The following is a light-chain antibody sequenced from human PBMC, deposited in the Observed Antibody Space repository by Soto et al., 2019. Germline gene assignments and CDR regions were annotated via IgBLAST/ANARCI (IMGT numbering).Light chain of an antibody. J-gene: IGKJ1*01. V-gene: IGKV1-5*01. CDR1: QSFNNW. CDR3: QQYNSFSLT. Sequence: DIQMTQSPSTLSAAVGDRVTITCRASQSFNNWLTWYQQKPGKAPKLLIYAASSLETGVPSRFSGSGSGTEFTLTISSLQPDDFATDYCQQYNSFSLTFGQGTKVAIK. CDR2: AAS.